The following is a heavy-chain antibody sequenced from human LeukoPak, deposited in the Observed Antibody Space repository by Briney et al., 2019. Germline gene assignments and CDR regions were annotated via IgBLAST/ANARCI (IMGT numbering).Heavy chain of an antibody. J-gene: IGHJ6*03. D-gene: IGHD5-12*01. CDR3: ARERGGYDSSYYYYYMDV. CDR1: GVSISSSSYY. CDR2: IYYSGST. Sequence: SETLSLTCTVSGVSISSSSYYWGWIRQPPGKGLEWIGSIYYSGSTYYNPSLKSRVTISVDTSKNQFSLKLSSVTAADTAVYYCARERGGYDSSYYYYYMDVWGKGTTVTISS. V-gene: IGHV4-39*07.